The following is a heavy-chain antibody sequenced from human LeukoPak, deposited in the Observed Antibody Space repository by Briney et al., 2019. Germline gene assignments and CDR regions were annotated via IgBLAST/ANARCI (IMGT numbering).Heavy chain of an antibody. D-gene: IGHD6-6*01. CDR1: GGSISSYY. Sequence: SETLSLTCTVSGGSISSYYWGWIRPPPGKGLEWIGSIYYSGSTYYNPSLKSRVTISVDTSKNQFSLKLSSVTAADTAVYYCARVHGSSSRFYEPFDYWGQGTLVTVSS. CDR3: ARVHGSSSRFYEPFDY. CDR2: IYYSGST. V-gene: IGHV4-39*07. J-gene: IGHJ4*02.